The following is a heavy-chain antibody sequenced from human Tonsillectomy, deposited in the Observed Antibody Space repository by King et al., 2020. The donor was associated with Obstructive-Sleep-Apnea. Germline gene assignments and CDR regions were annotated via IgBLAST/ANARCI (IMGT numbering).Heavy chain of an antibody. CDR3: ARLRFYYESSGYYTFDY. CDR1: GSHFGTYA. Sequence: VQLVESGGGLVQPGGSLRLSCAASGSHFGTYAMSWVRQAPGKGLEWVSTVSGSGGSAYYADSVKGRFTVSRDNSKNTFYLQMNSLRAEDTAIYYCARLRFYYESSGYYTFDYWGQGTLVTVSS. D-gene: IGHD3-22*01. CDR2: VSGSGGSA. J-gene: IGHJ4*02. V-gene: IGHV3-23*04.